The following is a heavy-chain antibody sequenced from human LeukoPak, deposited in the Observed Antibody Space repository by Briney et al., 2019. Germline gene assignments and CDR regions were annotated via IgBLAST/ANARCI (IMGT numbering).Heavy chain of an antibody. CDR2: ISNSGGST. CDR3: AKGRGLVNPDDH. CDR1: GFTFSSHT. J-gene: IGHJ4*02. D-gene: IGHD3/OR15-3a*01. Sequence: GGSLRLSCAASGFTFSSHTMTWVRQAPGKGLEWVSAISNSGGSTYYADSVKGRFTISRDNSKNTLYLQMNSLKAEDTAVYYCAKGRGLVNPDDHWGQGTLVTVSS. V-gene: IGHV3-23*01.